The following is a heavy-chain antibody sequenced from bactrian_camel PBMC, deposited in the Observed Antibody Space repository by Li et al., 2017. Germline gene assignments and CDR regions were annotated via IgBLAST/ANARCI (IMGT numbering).Heavy chain of an antibody. CDR1: YTTRRYC. CDR3: AAGTRIVVGDYRDGITA. V-gene: IGHV3S1*01. J-gene: IGHJ6*01. Sequence: LVESGGGSVQEGGSLRLSCTYTTRRYCMAWFRQTPGKGREGIAVMTTGDASPRYYGSAKDRFAISIDSTQNIMYLQMNNLKPDDTAMYYCAAGTRIVVGDYRDGITAWGQGTQVTVS. D-gene: IGHD5*01. CDR2: MTTGDASP.